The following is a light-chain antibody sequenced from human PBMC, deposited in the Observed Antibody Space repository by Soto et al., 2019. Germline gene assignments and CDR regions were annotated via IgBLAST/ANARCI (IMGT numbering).Light chain of an antibody. CDR2: GAF. Sequence: IVLTPSPGTLSLSPGEIATLSCRASQSVSSSYLAWYQQKPGQAPRLLIYGAFNRATGIPDRFSGSGSGTDFTLTFSRLEPEDFAVYYCQQYGDSPATFGPGTKVDIK. CDR3: QQYGDSPAT. V-gene: IGKV3-20*01. J-gene: IGKJ3*01. CDR1: QSVSSSY.